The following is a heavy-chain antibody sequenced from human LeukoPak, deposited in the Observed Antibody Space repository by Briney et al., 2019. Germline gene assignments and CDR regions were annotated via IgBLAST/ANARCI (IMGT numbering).Heavy chain of an antibody. V-gene: IGHV3-21*01. Sequence: GGFLRLSCAASGFTISSNSMVWVRQAPGKGLEWVSSITPSSNTYYADSVKGRFTISRDNAGNSLSLQMNSLRAEDTAVYLCGRSHNGFSWGQGTLVTVSS. J-gene: IGHJ4*02. CDR1: GFTISSNS. CDR2: ITPSSNT. D-gene: IGHD1-1*01. CDR3: GRSHNGFS.